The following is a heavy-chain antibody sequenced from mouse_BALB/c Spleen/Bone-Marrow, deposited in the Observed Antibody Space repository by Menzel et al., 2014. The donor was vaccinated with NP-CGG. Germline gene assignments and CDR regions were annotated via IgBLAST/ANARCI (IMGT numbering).Heavy chain of an antibody. J-gene: IGHJ4*01. V-gene: IGHV14-3*02. CDR1: GFNIKDAY. Sequence: EVQLVESGAELVKPGASVKLSCTPSGFNIKDAYMHWVKQRPEQGLEWIGRIDPANGNTKYDPKFQGKATITADTSSNTAYLQLSSLTSEDTAVYYGSSYAMDYWGQGTSVTVSS. CDR2: IDPANGNT. CDR3: SSYAMDY.